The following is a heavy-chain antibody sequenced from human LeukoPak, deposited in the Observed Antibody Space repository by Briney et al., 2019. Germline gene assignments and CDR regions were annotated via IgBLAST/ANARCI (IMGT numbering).Heavy chain of an antibody. D-gene: IGHD3-3*01. CDR2: IYYSGST. V-gene: IGHV4-59*01. Sequence: SETLSLTCTVSGGXISSYYWSWIRQPPGKGLEWIGYIYYSGSTNYNPSLKSRVTISVDTSKNQFSLKLSSVTAADTAVYYCARVRDDFWSGPSAYFDYWGQGTLVTVSS. CDR1: GGXISSYY. CDR3: ARVRDDFWSGPSAYFDY. J-gene: IGHJ4*02.